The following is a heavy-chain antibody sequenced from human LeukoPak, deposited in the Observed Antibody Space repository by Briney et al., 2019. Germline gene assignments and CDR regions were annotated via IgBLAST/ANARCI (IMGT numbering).Heavy chain of an antibody. Sequence: PGGSLRLSCAASGFTFSSYSMNWVRQAPGKGLEWVSSISSSSSYIYYADSVKGRSTISRDNAKNSLYLQMNSLRAEDTAVYYCASDEGRGYYFDYWGQGTLVTVSS. V-gene: IGHV3-21*01. CDR2: ISSSSSYI. CDR1: GFTFSSYS. D-gene: IGHD3-10*01. J-gene: IGHJ4*02. CDR3: ASDEGRGYYFDY.